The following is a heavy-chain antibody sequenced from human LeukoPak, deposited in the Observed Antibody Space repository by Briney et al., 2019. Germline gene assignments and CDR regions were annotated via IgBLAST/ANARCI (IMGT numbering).Heavy chain of an antibody. CDR2: INPNSGGT. CDR1: GYTITDYY. J-gene: IGHJ4*02. V-gene: IGHV1-2*02. Sequence: ASVKVSCKASGYTITDYYMHWVRQAPGQGLEWMGWINPNSGGTNFAQKFQGRVAMTRDTSISTAYMELGSLRSGDTAVYYCARARWQLVPYFDSWGQGTLVTVSS. CDR3: ARARWQLVPYFDS. D-gene: IGHD6-6*01.